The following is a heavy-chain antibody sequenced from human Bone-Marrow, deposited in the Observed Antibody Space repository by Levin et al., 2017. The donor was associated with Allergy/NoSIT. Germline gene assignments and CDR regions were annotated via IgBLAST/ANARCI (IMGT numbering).Heavy chain of an antibody. CDR2: IYYSGST. V-gene: IGHV4-59*08. Sequence: SETLSLTCTVSGGSISRSYWGWLRQPPGRGLEHIGYIYYSGSTNSYTDYTRYNPSLESRVTISVDTSKNQFPLRLSSVTAADTAVYYCASVKQGDWFDPWGPGTLVTVSS. D-gene: IGHD1/OR15-1a*01. J-gene: IGHJ5*02. CDR1: GGSISRSY. CDR3: ASVKQGDWFDP.